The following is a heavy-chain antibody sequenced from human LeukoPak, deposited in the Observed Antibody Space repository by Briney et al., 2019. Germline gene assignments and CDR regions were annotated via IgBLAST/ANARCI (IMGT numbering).Heavy chain of an antibody. D-gene: IGHD3-3*01. CDR2: INSKGGST. CDR1: GFTFNDYA. Sequence: PGGSLRLSCAGSGFTFNDYAMHWVRQAPGKGLEYVAGINSKGGSTYYATSVKGRFTIPRDNSKNTLHLQMGSLRAEDMAFYYCPRERYSPYDFDALDIWGRGTMVTVSP. V-gene: IGHV3-64*01. CDR3: PRERYSPYDFDALDI. J-gene: IGHJ3*02.